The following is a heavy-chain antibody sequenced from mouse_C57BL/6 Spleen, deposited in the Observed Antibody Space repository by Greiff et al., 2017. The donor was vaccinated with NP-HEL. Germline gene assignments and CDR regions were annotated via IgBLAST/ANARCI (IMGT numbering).Heavy chain of an antibody. CDR3: ARGDNWDYFDY. D-gene: IGHD4-1*01. CDR2: INPSSGYT. V-gene: IGHV1-4*01. Sequence: QVQLQQSGAELARPGASVKMSCKASGYTFTSYTMHWVKQRPGQGLEWIGYINPSSGYTKYNQKFKDKATLTADKSSSTAYMQLSSLTSEDSAVYYCARGDNWDYFDYWGQGTTLTVSS. J-gene: IGHJ2*01. CDR1: GYTFTSYT.